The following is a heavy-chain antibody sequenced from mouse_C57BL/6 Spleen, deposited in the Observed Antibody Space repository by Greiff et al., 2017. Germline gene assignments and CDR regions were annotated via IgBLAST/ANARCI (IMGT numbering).Heavy chain of an antibody. J-gene: IGHJ3*01. V-gene: IGHV1-52*01. CDR3: AREGFAY. CDR2: IDPSDSDT. CDR1: GYTFTSYW. Sequence: QVQLQQPGAELVRPGSSVKLSCKASGYTFTSYWMHWVKQRPIQGLEWIGNIDPSDSDTHYNQKFKDKATLTVDKSSSTAYMQLSSLTSEDTAVYYWAREGFAYWGQGTLVTVSA.